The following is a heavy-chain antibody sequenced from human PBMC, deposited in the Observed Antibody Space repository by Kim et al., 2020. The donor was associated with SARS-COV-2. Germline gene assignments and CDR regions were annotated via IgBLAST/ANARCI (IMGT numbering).Heavy chain of an antibody. Sequence: GGSLRLSCAASGFTFSNYAMTWVRQAPGKGLEWISAISGSGAATYYTDSVKGRFTISRDTSKNTLYLQINSLRAEDTAVYYCARGATTMTTGGDYWGQGTLVTVSS. CDR2: ISGSGAAT. J-gene: IGHJ4*02. CDR1: GFTFSNYA. CDR3: ARGATTMTTGGDY. D-gene: IGHD4-17*01. V-gene: IGHV3-23*01.